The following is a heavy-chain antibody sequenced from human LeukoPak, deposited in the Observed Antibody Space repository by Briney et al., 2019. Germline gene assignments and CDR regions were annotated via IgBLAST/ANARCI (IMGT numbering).Heavy chain of an antibody. CDR2: MNPNSGNT. D-gene: IGHD6-19*01. J-gene: IGHJ6*03. CDR3: ARGRKQWLVVYYYYMDV. CDR1: GYTFTSYG. Sequence: ASVKVSCKASGYTFTSYGISWVRQAPGQGLEWMGWMNPNSGNTGYAQKFQGRVTIMELSSLRSEDTAVYYCARGRKQWLVVYYYYMDVWGKGTTVTVSS. V-gene: IGHV1-8*03.